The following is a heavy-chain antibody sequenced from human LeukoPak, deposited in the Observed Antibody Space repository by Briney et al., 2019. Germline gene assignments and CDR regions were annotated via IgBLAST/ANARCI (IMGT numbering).Heavy chain of an antibody. V-gene: IGHV6-1*01. Sequence: SQTLSLTCALSGDSLSSNSAAWNWVRQSPSRGLEWLGRTYYRSKWYNDYAVSVKSLITINPDTSQNQFSLQPNSVTPEDTAVYYCARGTTDMGHSWGQGTLVTVSS. CDR3: ARGTTDMGHS. CDR1: GDSLSSNSAA. D-gene: IGHD5-18*01. CDR2: TYYRSKWYN. J-gene: IGHJ4*02.